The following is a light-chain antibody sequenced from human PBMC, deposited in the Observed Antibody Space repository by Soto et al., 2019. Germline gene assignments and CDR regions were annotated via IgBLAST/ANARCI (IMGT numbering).Light chain of an antibody. CDR3: SSYTSASALAI. CDR2: EVN. J-gene: IGLJ2*01. CDR1: NRDVGAYKY. V-gene: IGLV2-14*01. Sequence: QSVLTQPPSASGSPGQSLTISCKGSNRDVGAYKYVSWYQQRPGTAPKMIIFEVNNRPSGISNRFSGSKSGNTASLTISGLQVEDEAHYFCSSYTSASALAIFGGGTKVTVL.